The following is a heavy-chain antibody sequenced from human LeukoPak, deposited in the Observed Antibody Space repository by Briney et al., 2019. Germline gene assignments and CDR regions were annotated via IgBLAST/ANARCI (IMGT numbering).Heavy chain of an antibody. J-gene: IGHJ4*02. CDR2: INEDETQN. CDR3: TTSNRLWGRSDS. V-gene: IGHV3-7*01. D-gene: IGHD3-16*01. CDR1: GITVSRAW. Sequence: GGSLTLSCAASGITVSRAWMTWVRQAPGKGLEWVANINEDETQNYYVDSVKGRFRISRDNANTSVYLQMDSLGADDTGTYYCTTSNRLWGRSDSWGQGTLVTVSS.